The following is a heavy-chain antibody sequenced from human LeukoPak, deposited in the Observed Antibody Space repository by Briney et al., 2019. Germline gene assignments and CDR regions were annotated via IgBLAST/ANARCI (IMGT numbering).Heavy chain of an antibody. CDR3: ARREPHGDYGGKIRYYYYMDV. Sequence: SETLSLTCAVSGGSFSDYYWSWVRQPPGRGLEWIGEINHSGTTYYNPSLKSRVTMSVDTSKNQFSLKLSSLTAADTAMYYCARREPHGDYGGKIRYYYYMDVWGKGTTITISS. V-gene: IGHV4-34*01. CDR1: GGSFSDYY. J-gene: IGHJ6*03. CDR2: INHSGTT. D-gene: IGHD4-23*01.